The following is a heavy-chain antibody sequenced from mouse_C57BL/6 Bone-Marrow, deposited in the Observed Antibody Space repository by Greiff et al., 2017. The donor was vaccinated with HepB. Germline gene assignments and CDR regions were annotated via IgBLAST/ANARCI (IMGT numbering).Heavy chain of an antibody. D-gene: IGHD2-3*01. Sequence: EVKLVESGGDLVKPGGSLKLSCAASGFTFSSYGMSWVRQTPDKRLEWVATISSGGSYTYYPDSVKGRFTISRDNAKNTLDLQMSSLKSEDTAMYYCARHRPYDNLDYWGQGTTLTVSS. V-gene: IGHV5-6*01. J-gene: IGHJ2*01. CDR2: ISSGGSYT. CDR3: ARHRPYDNLDY. CDR1: GFTFSSYG.